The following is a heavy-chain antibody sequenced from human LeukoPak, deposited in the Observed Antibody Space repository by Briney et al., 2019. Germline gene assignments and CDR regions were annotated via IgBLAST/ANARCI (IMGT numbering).Heavy chain of an antibody. D-gene: IGHD1-1*01. CDR2: TSYDEVNK. J-gene: IGHJ4*01. V-gene: IGHV3-30-3*01. Sequence: SCKASGGTFSNSAMHWVRQAPGKGLEWVAVTSYDEVNKYYADSVKGRFSISRDNSKNTLYLQMNSLRAEDTAVYYCARDYKWGQALDYWXXXTLVTVSS. CDR1: GGTFSNSA. CDR3: ARDYKWGQALDY.